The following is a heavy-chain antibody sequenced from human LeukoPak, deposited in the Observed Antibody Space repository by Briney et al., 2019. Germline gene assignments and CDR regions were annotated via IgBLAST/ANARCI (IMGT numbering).Heavy chain of an antibody. CDR1: GFTFSSYD. Sequence: PGGSLRLSCAASGFTFSSYDMRWVRQATGKGLEWVSAIGTAGDTYYPGSVKGRFTISRENAKNSLYLQMNSLRAEDTAVYFCARDHGYCANGVCYMQNDYWGQGTLVTVSS. V-gene: IGHV3-13*01. D-gene: IGHD2-8*01. CDR3: ARDHGYCANGVCYMQNDY. J-gene: IGHJ4*02. CDR2: IGTAGDT.